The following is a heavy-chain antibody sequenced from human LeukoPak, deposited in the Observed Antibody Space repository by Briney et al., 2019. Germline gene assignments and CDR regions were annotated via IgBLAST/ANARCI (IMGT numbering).Heavy chain of an antibody. D-gene: IGHD2-2*01. Sequence: GGSLRLSCAASGFTFNSYSMNWVRQAPGKGLEWVSYISSSSNTIYYADSVKGRFTISRDNAKNSLYLQLNSLRVEDTAVYYCAPGYCTSSNCAHYFGHWGQGTLVTVSS. CDR2: ISSSSNTI. V-gene: IGHV3-48*01. CDR1: GFTFNSYS. CDR3: APGYCTSSNCAHYFGH. J-gene: IGHJ4*02.